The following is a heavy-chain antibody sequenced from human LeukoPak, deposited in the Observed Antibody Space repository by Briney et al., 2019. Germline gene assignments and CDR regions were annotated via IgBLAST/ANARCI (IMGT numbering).Heavy chain of an antibody. J-gene: IGHJ4*02. D-gene: IGHD2-21*02. CDR1: GFTFSSYG. CDR2: ISYGGSNK. V-gene: IGHV3-30*18. Sequence: GGSLRLSCAASGFTFSSYGMHWVRQAPGKGLEWVAVISYGGSNKYYADSVKGRFTISRDNSKNTLYLQMNSLRAEDTAVYYCAKERYCGGDCYYFDYWGQGTLVTVSS. CDR3: AKERYCGGDCYYFDY.